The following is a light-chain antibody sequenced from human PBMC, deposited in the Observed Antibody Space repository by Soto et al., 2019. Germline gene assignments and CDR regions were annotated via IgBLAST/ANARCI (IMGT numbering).Light chain of an antibody. CDR3: QAWDSSTHVV. V-gene: IGLV3-1*01. CDR1: KLGDKY. J-gene: IGLJ2*01. CDR2: QDS. Sequence: SNELTQPPSVCVSPGQTASITCSGDKLGDKYACWYQQKPGQSPVLVIYQDSKRPSGIPERFSGSNSGNTATLTISGTQAMDEADYYCQAWDSSTHVVFGGGTKLTVL.